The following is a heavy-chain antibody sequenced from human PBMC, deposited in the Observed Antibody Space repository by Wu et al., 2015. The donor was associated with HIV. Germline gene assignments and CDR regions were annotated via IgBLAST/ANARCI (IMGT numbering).Heavy chain of an antibody. D-gene: IGHD2-8*01. Sequence: QVQLQESGPGLVKPSGTLSLNCTVSGGSITTSYWSWIRQSAGKRPEWIGRVSKTWGASYNPALKSRVSMALETSENQFSLHLTSVTAADTAIYYCVATMVSPGLFGNWFDPWGQGLLVAVSS. CDR2: VSKTWGA. V-gene: IGHV4-4*07. J-gene: IGHJ5*02. CDR3: VATMVSPGLFGNWFDP. CDR1: GGSITTSY.